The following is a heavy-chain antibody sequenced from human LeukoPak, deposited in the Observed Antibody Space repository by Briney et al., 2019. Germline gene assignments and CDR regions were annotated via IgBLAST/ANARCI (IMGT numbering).Heavy chain of an antibody. CDR2: ISYDGSNK. V-gene: IGHV3-30*18. J-gene: IGHJ4*02. CDR1: GFTFSSYG. CDR3: AKDTYYCYSSGCPGGY. Sequence: QAGGSLRLSCAASGFTFSSYGMHWVRQAPGKGLEWVAVISYDGSNKYYADSVKGRFTISRDNSKNTLYLQMNSLRAEDTAVYYCAKDTYYCYSSGCPGGYWGQGTLVTVSS. D-gene: IGHD6-19*01.